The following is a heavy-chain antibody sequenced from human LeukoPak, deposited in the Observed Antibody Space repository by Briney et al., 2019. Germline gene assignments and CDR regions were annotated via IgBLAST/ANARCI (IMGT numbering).Heavy chain of an antibody. V-gene: IGHV3-30*03. CDR1: GFTLSSYG. D-gene: IGHD3-22*01. J-gene: IGHJ4*02. Sequence: PGGSLRLSCAASGFTLSSYGMHWVRQAPRKGLGWVAVISFDGRQTYYADSVKGRFTISRDNSRNTLYLQMNSLRAEDTAVYYCVRELPPVVQYYFDYWGPGTLVTVSS. CDR2: ISFDGRQT. CDR3: VRELPPVVQYYFDY.